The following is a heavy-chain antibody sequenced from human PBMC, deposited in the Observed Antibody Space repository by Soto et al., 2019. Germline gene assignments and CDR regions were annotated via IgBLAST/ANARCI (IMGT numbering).Heavy chain of an antibody. J-gene: IGHJ5*02. Sequence: EVQLLESGGGLVQPGGSLRLSCAASGFTFSSYAMSWVRQAPGKGLEWVSAISGSGADTYYADSVKGRFTISRDNSKNTLYLQMNSLRDEDAALYYCAKDRLASGSGVRCEPWGQGTLVTVSS. V-gene: IGHV3-23*01. D-gene: IGHD3-10*01. CDR1: GFTFSSYA. CDR2: ISGSGADT. CDR3: AKDRLASGSGVRCEP.